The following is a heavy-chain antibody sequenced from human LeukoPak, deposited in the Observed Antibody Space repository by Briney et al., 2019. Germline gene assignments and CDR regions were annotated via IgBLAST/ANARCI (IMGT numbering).Heavy chain of an antibody. V-gene: IGHV4-59*08. D-gene: IGHD5-24*01. CDR2: IYYSGST. J-gene: IGHJ3*02. CDR1: GGSISSYY. Sequence: SETLSLTCTVSGGSISSYYWSWIRQPPGKGLEWIGYIYYSGSTNYNPPLKSRVTISVDTSKNQFSLKLSSVTAADTAVYYCARRDGYSHAFDIWGQGTMVTVSS. CDR3: ARRDGYSHAFDI.